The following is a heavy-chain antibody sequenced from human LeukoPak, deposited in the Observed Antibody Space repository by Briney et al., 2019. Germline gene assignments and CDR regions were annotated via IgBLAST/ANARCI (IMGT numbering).Heavy chain of an antibody. Sequence: PSGTLSLTCTVSGGSISSYYWSWIRQPPGKGLEWIGYIYYSGSTNYNPSLKSRVTISVDTSKNQFSLKLSSVTAADTAVYYCARDSRRDSSGYSIDYWGQGTLVTVSS. D-gene: IGHD3-22*01. CDR2: IYYSGST. J-gene: IGHJ4*02. CDR3: ARDSRRDSSGYSIDY. CDR1: GGSISSYY. V-gene: IGHV4-59*01.